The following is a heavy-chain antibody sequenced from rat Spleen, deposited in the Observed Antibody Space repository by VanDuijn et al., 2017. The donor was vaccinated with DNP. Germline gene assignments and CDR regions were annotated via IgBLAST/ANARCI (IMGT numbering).Heavy chain of an antibody. CDR2: ISYSGRA. D-gene: IGHD1-5*01. V-gene: IGHV3-1*01. J-gene: IGHJ2*01. Sequence: EVRLQESGPGLVKPSQSLSLTCSVTGYSITSDYWGWIRKFPGNKMEWIGHISYSGRATYNPSLKSRISITRDTSKNQFFLHLNSVSTEDTATYYCARWKIGPHYFDDWGQGVMVTVSS. CDR3: ARWKIGPHYFDD. CDR1: GYSITSDY.